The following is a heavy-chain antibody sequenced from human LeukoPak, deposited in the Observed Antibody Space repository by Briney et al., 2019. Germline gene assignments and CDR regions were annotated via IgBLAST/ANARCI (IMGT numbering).Heavy chain of an antibody. CDR1: GFTFSTYN. D-gene: IGHD3-10*01. J-gene: IGHJ6*02. CDR2: ISYDGSNK. CDR3: AKDRTVRVRGGMDV. Sequence: PGGSLRLSCAASGFTFSTYNMNWVRQAPGKGLEWVAVISYDGSNKYYADSVKGRFTISRDNSKNTLYLQMNSLRAEDTAVYYCAKDRTVRVRGGMDVWGQGTTVTVSS. V-gene: IGHV3-30*18.